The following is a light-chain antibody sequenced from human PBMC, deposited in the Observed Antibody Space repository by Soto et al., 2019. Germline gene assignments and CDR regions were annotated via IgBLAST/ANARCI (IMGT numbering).Light chain of an antibody. V-gene: IGLV2-8*01. CDR1: SSDVGGYSY. Sequence: QSALTQPPSASGSPGQSVAISCTGASSDVGGYSYVSWYQHHPGKAPKLMIYEVSKRPSGVPDRFSGSKSGNTASLTVSGLQAEEEAEYYCSSYARNRDRLFGGGTKVTVL. CDR3: SSYARNRDRL. CDR2: EVS. J-gene: IGLJ3*02.